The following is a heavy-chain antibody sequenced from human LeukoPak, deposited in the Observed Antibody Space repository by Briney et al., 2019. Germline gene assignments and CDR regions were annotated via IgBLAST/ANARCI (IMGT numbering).Heavy chain of an antibody. CDR2: IYHSGST. Sequence: SETLSLTCTVSGYSISSGYYWGWIRQPPGRGLEWIGSIYHSGSTYYNPSLKSRVTISVDTSKNQFSLKLSSVTAADTAVYYCARQPRGVDYYDSSGQPPYYFDYWGQGTLVTVSS. CDR1: GYSISSGYY. CDR3: ARQPRGVDYYDSSGQPPYYFDY. V-gene: IGHV4-38-2*02. D-gene: IGHD3-22*01. J-gene: IGHJ4*02.